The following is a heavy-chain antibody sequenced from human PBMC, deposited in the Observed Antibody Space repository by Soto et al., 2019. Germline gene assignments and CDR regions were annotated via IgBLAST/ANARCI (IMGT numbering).Heavy chain of an antibody. CDR3: AKDRDIVVVVAAFDY. V-gene: IGHV3-30*18. CDR1: GFTFRSYG. D-gene: IGHD2-15*01. Sequence: QVQLVESGGGVVQPGRSLRLSCAASGFTFRSYGMHWVRQAPGKGLEWVAVISYDGSNKYYADSVKGRFTISRDNSKNTLYLQMNSLRAEDTAVYYCAKDRDIVVVVAAFDYWGQGTLVTVSS. J-gene: IGHJ4*02. CDR2: ISYDGSNK.